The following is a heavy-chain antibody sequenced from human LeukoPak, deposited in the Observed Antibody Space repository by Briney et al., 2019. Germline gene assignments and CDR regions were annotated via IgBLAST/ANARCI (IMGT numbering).Heavy chain of an antibody. D-gene: IGHD1-26*01. CDR2: INTDGSST. V-gene: IGHV3-74*01. J-gene: IGHJ6*02. CDR1: GFTFSSYW. CDR3: ATEIIRRYNGSRQDGMDV. Sequence: GGSLRLSCAASGFTFSSYWMHWVRQAPGKGLLWVSRINTDGSSTSYADSVKGRFTISRDNSKNTLYLQMNSLRAEDTALYYCATEIIRRYNGSRQDGMDVWGQGTTVTVSS.